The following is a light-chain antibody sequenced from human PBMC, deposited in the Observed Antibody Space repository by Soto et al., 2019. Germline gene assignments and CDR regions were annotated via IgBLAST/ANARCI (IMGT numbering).Light chain of an antibody. CDR1: SSDVGGYNY. CDR2: AVS. CDR3: SSYTTSTTLV. V-gene: IGLV2-14*01. Sequence: ALTQPASVSGSPGQSITISCIGTSSDVGGYNYVSWYQQHPGKVPKLMIFAVSNRPSGVSNRFSCSKSGNTASLTISGLQAEDEADYYCSSYTTSTTLVFGPGTKGTVL. J-gene: IGLJ1*01.